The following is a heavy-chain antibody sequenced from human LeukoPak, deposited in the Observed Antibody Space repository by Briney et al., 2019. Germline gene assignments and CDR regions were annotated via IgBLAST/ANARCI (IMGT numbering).Heavy chain of an antibody. CDR3: AREQYGSDDALDI. CDR2: IWYDGSNK. J-gene: IGHJ3*02. Sequence: GGSLRLSCAASGFTFSSYGMHWVRQAPGKGLEWVAVIWYDGSNKYYADSVKGRFTVSRDNYKNTMDLQMNSLRAEDTAVYYCAREQYGSDDALDIWGQGTMVTVSS. CDR1: GFTFSSYG. V-gene: IGHV3-33*01. D-gene: IGHD4-17*01.